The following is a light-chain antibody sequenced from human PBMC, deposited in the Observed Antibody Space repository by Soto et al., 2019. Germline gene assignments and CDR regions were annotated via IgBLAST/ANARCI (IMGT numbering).Light chain of an antibody. J-gene: IGLJ3*02. CDR2: EVS. CDR1: SSDVGGYNS. Sequence: QSALTQPPSASGSPGQSVTISSTGTSSDVGGYNSVSWYQHHPGKAPKLMIYEVSKRPSGVPDRFSGSKSGNTASLTVSGLQADDEADYYCSSYAGSSSFVVFGGGTKLTVL. CDR3: SSYAGSSSFVV. V-gene: IGLV2-8*01.